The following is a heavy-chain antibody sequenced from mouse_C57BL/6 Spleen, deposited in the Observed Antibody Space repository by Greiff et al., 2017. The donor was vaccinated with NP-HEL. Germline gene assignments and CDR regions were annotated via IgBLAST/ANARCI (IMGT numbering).Heavy chain of an antibody. CDR3: TRQAAQATYFDY. CDR1: GYTFTDYE. CDR2: IDPETGGT. D-gene: IGHD3-2*02. J-gene: IGHJ2*01. Sequence: QVQLKESGAELVRPGASVTLSCKASGYTFTDYEMHWVKQTPVHGLEWIGAIDPETGGTAYNQKFKGKAILTADKSSSTAYMELRSLTSEDSAVYYCTRQAAQATYFDYWGQGTTLTVSS. V-gene: IGHV1-15*01.